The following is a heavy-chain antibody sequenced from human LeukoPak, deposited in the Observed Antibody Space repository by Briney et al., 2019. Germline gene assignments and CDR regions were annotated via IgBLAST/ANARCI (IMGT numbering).Heavy chain of an antibody. Sequence: ASVKVSCKASGYTYTSYAMHWVRQAPGQRLEWMGWINAGNGNTKYSQKFQGRVTITRDTSASTAYMELSSLRSEDTAVYYCARRARSYTIDYWGQGTLVTVSS. CDR1: GYTYTSYA. V-gene: IGHV1-3*01. D-gene: IGHD2-2*02. J-gene: IGHJ4*02. CDR2: INAGNGNT. CDR3: ARRARSYTIDY.